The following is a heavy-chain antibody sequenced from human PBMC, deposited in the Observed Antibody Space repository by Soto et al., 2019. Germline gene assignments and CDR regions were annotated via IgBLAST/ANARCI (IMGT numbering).Heavy chain of an antibody. V-gene: IGHV4-59*01. CDR1: GGSISSYY. CDR3: ARRNGDYLFDY. CDR2: IYYSGST. Sequence: QVQLQESGPGLVKPSETLSLTCTVSGGSISSYYWSWIRQPPGKGLEWTGYIYYSGSTNYNPSLKSRVTISVDTSKNQFSLKLSSVTAADTAVYYCARRNGDYLFDYWGQGTLVTVSS. D-gene: IGHD4-17*01. J-gene: IGHJ4*02.